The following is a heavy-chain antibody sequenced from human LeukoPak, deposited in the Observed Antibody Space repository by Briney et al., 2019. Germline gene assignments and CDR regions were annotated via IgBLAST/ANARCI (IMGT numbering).Heavy chain of an antibody. CDR1: GFTFDDCA. CDR3: AKGAAAGGVTWFDP. Sequence: GGSLRLSCAASGFTFDDCAMHWVRQAPGKGLEWVSGISWNSGSIGYADSVKGRFTISRDNAKNPLYLQMNSLRAEDTALYYCAKGAAAGGVTWFDPWGQGTLVTVSS. J-gene: IGHJ5*02. CDR2: ISWNSGSI. V-gene: IGHV3-9*01. D-gene: IGHD6-13*01.